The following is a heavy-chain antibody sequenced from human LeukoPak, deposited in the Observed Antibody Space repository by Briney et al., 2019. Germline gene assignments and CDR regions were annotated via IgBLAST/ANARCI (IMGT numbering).Heavy chain of an antibody. Sequence: SETLSLTCTVSGGSISSGGYYWSWIRQHPGKGLEWIGYIYYSGSTYYNPSLKSRVTISVDTSKNQLSLKLSSVTAADTAVYYCARVGYYGSGSYNWFDPWGQGTLVTVSS. D-gene: IGHD3-10*01. V-gene: IGHV4-31*03. CDR2: IYYSGST. J-gene: IGHJ5*02. CDR3: ARVGYYGSGSYNWFDP. CDR1: GGSISSGGYY.